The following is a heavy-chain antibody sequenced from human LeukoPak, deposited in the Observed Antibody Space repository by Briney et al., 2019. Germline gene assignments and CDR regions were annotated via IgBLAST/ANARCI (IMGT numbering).Heavy chain of an antibody. CDR2: IKQDGSEK. CDR3: ATQGRFLEWSNFDY. CDR1: EFTLGSYW. V-gene: IGHV3-7*03. D-gene: IGHD3-3*01. J-gene: IGHJ4*02. Sequence: GGSLRLSCAASEFTLGSYWMSWVRQAPGKGLEWVANIKQDGSEKYYVDSVKGRFTIFRDNAKNSLYLQMNSLRAEDTAVYYCATQGRFLEWSNFDYWGQGTLVTVSS.